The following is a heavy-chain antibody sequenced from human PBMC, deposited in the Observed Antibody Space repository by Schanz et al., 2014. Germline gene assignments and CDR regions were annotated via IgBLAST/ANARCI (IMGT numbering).Heavy chain of an antibody. Sequence: QVQLQQWGAGLLKPSETLSLTCAVYGGSFSSNYWSWIRQPPGKGLEWIGEINQSGTTNYNPSLKSRVTISVDTSKNQFSLTLSAATAADTAVYYCARDRGHGDLPGDIWGQGTMXTVAS. D-gene: IGHD4-17*01. V-gene: IGHV4-34*01. J-gene: IGHJ3*02. CDR1: GGSFSSNY. CDR2: INQSGTT. CDR3: ARDRGHGDLPGDI.